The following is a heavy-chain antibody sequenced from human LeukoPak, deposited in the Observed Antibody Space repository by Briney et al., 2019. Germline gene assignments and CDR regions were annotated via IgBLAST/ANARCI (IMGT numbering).Heavy chain of an antibody. CDR2: IYYSGST. Sequence: SETLSLTCTVSGGSISSSSYYWGWIRQPPGKGLEWIGSIYYSGSTYYNPSLKSRVTISVDTSKNQFSLKLSSVTAADTALYYCARQDGNLRYFDWLLFGDAFDIWGQGTMVTVSS. CDR1: GGSISSSSYY. J-gene: IGHJ3*02. V-gene: IGHV4-39*01. D-gene: IGHD3-9*01. CDR3: ARQDGNLRYFDWLLFGDAFDI.